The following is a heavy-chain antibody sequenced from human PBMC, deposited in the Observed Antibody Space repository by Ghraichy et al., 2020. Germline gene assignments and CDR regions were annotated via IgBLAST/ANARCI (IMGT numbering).Heavy chain of an antibody. CDR2: ISAYNGNT. Sequence: ASVKVSCKASGYTFTSYGISWVRQAPGQGLEWMGWISAYNGNTNYAQKLQGRVTMTTDTSTSTAYMELRSLRSDDTAVYYCARDLERYCGGDCYGAFDIWGQGTMVTVSS. D-gene: IGHD2-21*02. J-gene: IGHJ3*02. V-gene: IGHV1-18*04. CDR1: GYTFTSYG. CDR3: ARDLERYCGGDCYGAFDI.